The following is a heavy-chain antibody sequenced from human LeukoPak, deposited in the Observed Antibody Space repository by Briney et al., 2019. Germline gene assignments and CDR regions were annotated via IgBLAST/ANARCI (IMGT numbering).Heavy chain of an antibody. V-gene: IGHV4-59*08. Sequence: LETLSLTCTVSGGSISSYYWSWIRQPPGKGLEWIGYIYYSGSTNYNPSLKSRVIISVDTSKNQFSLKLSSVTAADTAVYYCASLRWAFDIWGQGTMVTVSS. J-gene: IGHJ3*02. CDR3: ASLRWAFDI. CDR2: IYYSGST. D-gene: IGHD5-24*01. CDR1: GGSISSYY.